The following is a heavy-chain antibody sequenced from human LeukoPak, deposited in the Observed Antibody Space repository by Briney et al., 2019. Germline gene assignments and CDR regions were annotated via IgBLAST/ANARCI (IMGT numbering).Heavy chain of an antibody. Sequence: SGGSLRLSCAASGFTFSSYAMSWVRQAPGKGLEWVSAISGSGGSTYYADSVKGRFTISRDNSRNTVYLQMNSLRAEDTAVYYCAKDPYYYDSSGYYRYYFDYWGQGTLVTVSS. CDR3: AKDPYYYDSSGYYRYYFDY. CDR2: ISGSGGST. CDR1: GFTFSSYA. D-gene: IGHD3-22*01. J-gene: IGHJ4*02. V-gene: IGHV3-23*01.